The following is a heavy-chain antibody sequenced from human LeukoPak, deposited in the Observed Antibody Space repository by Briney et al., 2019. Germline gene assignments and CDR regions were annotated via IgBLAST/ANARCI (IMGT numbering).Heavy chain of an antibody. CDR1: GFTFSNYG. Sequence: PGGSLRLSCAASGFTFSNYGMSWVRQAPGKGLEWVSAISGSDGSTYYADSVKGRFTISRDNSKNTLYLQMNSLRAEDTAVYYCAKPFLTDFWSGYYFSYYYYYMDVWGKGTTVTVSS. D-gene: IGHD3-3*01. CDR3: AKPFLTDFWSGYYFSYYYYYMDV. CDR2: ISGSDGST. V-gene: IGHV3-23*01. J-gene: IGHJ6*03.